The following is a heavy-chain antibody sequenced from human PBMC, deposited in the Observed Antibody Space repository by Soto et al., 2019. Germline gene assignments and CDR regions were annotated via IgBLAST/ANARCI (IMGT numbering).Heavy chain of an antibody. CDR3: ASWLKGPDIGNYYYGMDV. CDR2: IMPIFRAP. CDR1: GGAFSDYA. D-gene: IGHD2-15*01. Sequence: QVQLVQSGAEVKKPGSSVKVSCKASGGAFSDYAFSWVRQAPGQGLEWLGGIMPIFRAPDYAQKFQGRVTITADEITWTTXMEMNSLRSEDTAVYYCASWLKGPDIGNYYYGMDVWGQGTTVTVS. V-gene: IGHV1-69*12. J-gene: IGHJ6*02.